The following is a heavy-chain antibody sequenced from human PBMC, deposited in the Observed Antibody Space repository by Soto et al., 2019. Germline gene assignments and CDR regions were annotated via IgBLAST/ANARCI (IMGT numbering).Heavy chain of an antibody. Sequence: EVQLVESGGSLVQPGGSLRLSCAASGFTLSDHYMDWVRQAPGKGLEWVARSRNKDHSYSTEYAASVKGRFTISRDDSQNSLYLLMTSLKAEDTAVYYCVRGHWSFDYWGQGTVVTVSS. CDR2: SRNKDHSYST. CDR3: VRGHWSFDY. D-gene: IGHD2-8*02. J-gene: IGHJ4*02. CDR1: GFTLSDHY. V-gene: IGHV3-72*01.